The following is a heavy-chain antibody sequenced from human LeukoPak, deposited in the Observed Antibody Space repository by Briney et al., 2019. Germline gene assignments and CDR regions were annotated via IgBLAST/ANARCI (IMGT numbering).Heavy chain of an antibody. CDR1: GGSISSSSYY. D-gene: IGHD3-22*01. Sequence: SETLSLTCTVSGGSISSSSYYWGWIRQPPGKGLEWIGSIYYSGSTYYNPSLKSRVTISVDTSKNQFSLKLSSVTAADTAVYYCARYDYYDSSSNWFDPWGQGTLVTVSS. J-gene: IGHJ5*02. CDR3: ARYDYYDSSSNWFDP. CDR2: IYYSGST. V-gene: IGHV4-39*07.